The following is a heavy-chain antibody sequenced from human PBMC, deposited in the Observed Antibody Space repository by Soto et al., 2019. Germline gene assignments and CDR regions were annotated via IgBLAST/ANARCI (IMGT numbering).Heavy chain of an antibody. CDR2: ISSSGSTI. D-gene: IGHD3-22*01. CDR3: ARGITMIVVPRGVDY. Sequence: SGGSLRLSCAASGFTFSDYYMSWIRQAPGKGLEWVSYISSSGSTIYYADSVKGRFTISRDNAKNSLYLQMNSLRAEDTAVYYCARGITMIVVPRGVDYWGQGTLVTVSS. J-gene: IGHJ4*02. V-gene: IGHV3-11*01. CDR1: GFTFSDYY.